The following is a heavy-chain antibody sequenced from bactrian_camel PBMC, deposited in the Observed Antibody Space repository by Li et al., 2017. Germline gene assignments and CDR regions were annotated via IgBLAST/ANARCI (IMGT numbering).Heavy chain of an antibody. CDR1: GFTFDDSD. J-gene: IGHJ4*01. V-gene: IGHV3S60*01. CDR2: ISHGDTL. Sequence: HVQLVESGGGSVQAGETLRLSCTASGFTFDDSDMGWYRQAPGKEREFVSSISHGDTLDYADSVKGRFTIFKDKTTDTVYLQMNNLKPEDTGTYYCKTKMREPRRSWLCQYNYADGQGTQVTVS. D-gene: IGHD2*01.